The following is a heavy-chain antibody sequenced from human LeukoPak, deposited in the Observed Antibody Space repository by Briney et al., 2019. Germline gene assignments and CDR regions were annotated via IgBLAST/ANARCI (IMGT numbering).Heavy chain of an antibody. Sequence: SETLSLTCTVSGGSISSSYYYWGWIRQPPGKGLEWIGSIYYSGSTYYNPSLKSRVTISVDTSKNQFSLKLSSVTAADTAVYYCARGDSSSWYSPYYYYGMDVWGQGTTVTVSS. CDR2: IYYSGST. CDR3: ARGDSSSWYSPYYYYGMDV. V-gene: IGHV4-39*07. CDR1: GGSISSSYYY. J-gene: IGHJ6*02. D-gene: IGHD6-6*01.